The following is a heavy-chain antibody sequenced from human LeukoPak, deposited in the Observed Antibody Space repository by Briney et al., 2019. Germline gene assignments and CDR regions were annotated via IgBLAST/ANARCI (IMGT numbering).Heavy chain of an antibody. Sequence: GASVKVSCKASGDSFSNYGFAWVRQAPGQGLEWMGWISADSGDRYYAQNLQHRVTMTTDTSTTTGYMELRSLRSGDTAVYYCASGSYLWGGMDVWGQGTTVTVSS. V-gene: IGHV1-18*01. CDR3: ASGSYLWGGMDV. D-gene: IGHD1-26*01. J-gene: IGHJ6*02. CDR1: GDSFSNYG. CDR2: ISADSGDR.